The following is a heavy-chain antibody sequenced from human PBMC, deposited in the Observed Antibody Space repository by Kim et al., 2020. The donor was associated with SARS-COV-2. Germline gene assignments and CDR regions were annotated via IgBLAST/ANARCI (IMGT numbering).Heavy chain of an antibody. CDR1: GFTVSSNY. V-gene: IGHV3-53*01. CDR3: AREGGGYSYGSFDY. D-gene: IGHD5-18*01. Sequence: GGSLRLSCAASGFTVSSNYMSWVRQAPGKGLEWVSVIYSGGSTYYADSVKGRFTISRDNSKNTLYLQMNSLRAEDTAVYYCAREGGGYSYGSFDYWGQGTLFTVSS. CDR2: IYSGGST. J-gene: IGHJ4*02.